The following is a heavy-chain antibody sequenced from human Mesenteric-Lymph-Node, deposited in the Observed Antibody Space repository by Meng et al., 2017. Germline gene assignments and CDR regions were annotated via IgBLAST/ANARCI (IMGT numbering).Heavy chain of an antibody. CDR3: AKDVTVTTPNYYYSYGMHV. D-gene: IGHD4-17*01. CDR2: LSGTGYST. J-gene: IGHJ6*02. Sequence: GGSLRLSCAASGFTFSNFAMSWVRQAPGKGLEWVSALSGTGYSTYYADSVKGRFTISRDNSKNTLYLQMNSLRAEDTAVYYCAKDVTVTTPNYYYSYGMHVWGQGTTVTVSS. V-gene: IGHV3-23*01. CDR1: GFTFSNFA.